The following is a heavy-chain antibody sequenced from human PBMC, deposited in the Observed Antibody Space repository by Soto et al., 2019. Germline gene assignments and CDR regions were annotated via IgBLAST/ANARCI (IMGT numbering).Heavy chain of an antibody. J-gene: IGHJ5*02. D-gene: IGHD2-2*01. Sequence: SETLSLTCAVYGGSFSGYYWSWIRQPPGKGLEWIGEINHSGSTNYNPSLKSRVTISVDTSKNQFSLKLSSVTAADTAVYYCARTYCSSTSCYWWFDPWGQGTLVTVSS. CDR3: ARTYCSSTSCYWWFDP. CDR1: GGSFSGYY. V-gene: IGHV4-34*01. CDR2: INHSGST.